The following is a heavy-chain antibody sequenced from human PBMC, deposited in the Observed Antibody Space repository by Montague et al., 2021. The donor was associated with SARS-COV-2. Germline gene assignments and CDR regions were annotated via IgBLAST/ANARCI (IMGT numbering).Heavy chain of an antibody. D-gene: IGHD4-11*01. J-gene: IGHJ6*02. Sequence: SETLSLTCTVSGGSISSSSYYWGWIREPPGKGLEWIGSIYYSGSTYYXLSLKSRVTISVDTSKNQFSLKLSSVTAADTAVYYCARHASYDYSKDLYYYYYYGMDVWGQGTTVTVSS. CDR1: GGSISSSSYY. V-gene: IGHV4-39*01. CDR2: IYYSGST. CDR3: ARHASYDYSKDLYYYYYYGMDV.